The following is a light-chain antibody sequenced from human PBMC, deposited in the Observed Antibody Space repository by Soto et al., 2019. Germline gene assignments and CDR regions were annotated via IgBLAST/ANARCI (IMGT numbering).Light chain of an antibody. CDR3: QQRSNWPPKIT. Sequence: ETVLTQSPGTLSLSPGERATLSCRASQSVSRNNLVWYQQRPGQPPRLLIYGASSRATGIPDRFSGSGSGTEFTLTISSLQSEDFAVYYCQQRSNWPPKITFGQGTRLEIK. J-gene: IGKJ5*01. CDR1: QSVSRNN. CDR2: GAS. V-gene: IGKV3D-20*02.